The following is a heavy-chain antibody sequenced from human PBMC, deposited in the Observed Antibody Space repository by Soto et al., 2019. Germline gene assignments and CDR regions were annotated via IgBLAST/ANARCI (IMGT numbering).Heavy chain of an antibody. J-gene: IGHJ6*02. CDR3: AREPEHYNYGMDV. CDR2: IYPDESDT. CDR1: GYSFTKYW. Sequence: LGESLKISCNGSGYSFTKYWIGWVRQMPGKGLERMAIIYPDESDTRYSPSFQGQVTISADKSISTAYLQWSSLKASDTAMYYCAREPEHYNYGMDVWGQGTTVTVSS. V-gene: IGHV5-51*01.